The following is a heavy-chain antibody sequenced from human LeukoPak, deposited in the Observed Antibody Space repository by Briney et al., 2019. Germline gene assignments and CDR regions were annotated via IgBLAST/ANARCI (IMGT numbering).Heavy chain of an antibody. D-gene: IGHD2-8*01. Sequence: PGGSLRLSCAASGFTFSSYGMHWVRQAPGKGLEWVAVISYDGSNKYYADSVKGRLTISRDNSKNTLYLQMNSLRAEDTAVYYCAKIPLNGGMDVWGQGTTVTVSS. V-gene: IGHV3-30*18. CDR3: AKIPLNGGMDV. CDR2: ISYDGSNK. J-gene: IGHJ6*02. CDR1: GFTFSSYG.